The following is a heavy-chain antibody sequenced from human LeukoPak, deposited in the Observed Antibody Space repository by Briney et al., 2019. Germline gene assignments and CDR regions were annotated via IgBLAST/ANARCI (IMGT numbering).Heavy chain of an antibody. Sequence: ASVKVSCKASGYSFTGYYLHWVRQAPGQGLEWMGRINPNNGATNYAQKFQGRVTMTRDTSISTAYMELSRLRSDDTALYYCAKASDYGDYVSVYYYMDVWGKGTTVTASS. CDR3: AKASDYGDYVSVYYYMDV. J-gene: IGHJ6*03. D-gene: IGHD4-17*01. V-gene: IGHV1-2*06. CDR2: INPNNGAT. CDR1: GYSFTGYY.